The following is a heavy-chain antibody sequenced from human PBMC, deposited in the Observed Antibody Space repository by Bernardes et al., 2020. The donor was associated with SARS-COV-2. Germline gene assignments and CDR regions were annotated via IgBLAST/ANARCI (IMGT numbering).Heavy chain of an antibody. V-gene: IGHV1-8*01. CDR1: GYTFTSYD. J-gene: IGHJ4*02. CDR2: MNPNSGNT. Sequence: ASLKVSCKASGYTFTSYDINWVRQATGQGLEWMGWMNPNSGNTGYAQKFQGRVTMTRNTSISTAYMELSSLRSEDTAVYYCARAVYGDYPFDYWGQGTLVTVSS. CDR3: ARAVYGDYPFDY. D-gene: IGHD4-17*01.